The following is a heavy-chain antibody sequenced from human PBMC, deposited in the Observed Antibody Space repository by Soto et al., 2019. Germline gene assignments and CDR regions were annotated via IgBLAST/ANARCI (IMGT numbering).Heavy chain of an antibody. D-gene: IGHD1-26*01. CDR2: ISYDGSNK. J-gene: IGHJ4*02. CDR1: GFTFSSYG. Sequence: GGSLRLSCAASGFTFSSYGMHWVRQAPGKGLEWVAVISYDGSNKYYADSVKGRFTISRDNSKNTLYLQMNSLRAEDTAVYYCAKDQKGSESGSADYWGQGTLVTVSS. V-gene: IGHV3-30*18. CDR3: AKDQKGSESGSADY.